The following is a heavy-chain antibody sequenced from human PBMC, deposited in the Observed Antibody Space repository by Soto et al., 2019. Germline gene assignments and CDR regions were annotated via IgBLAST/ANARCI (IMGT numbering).Heavy chain of an antibody. Sequence: EVQLVESGGGLVQPGGSLSLSCAASGLTFSSYCMSWVRQAPGKGLEWVANIKQGGSEKYYVDSVKGRFTISRDNAKNSLYLQMNSLRAEDTAVYYCARDNLYFLGFHFDYWGQGTLVTVSS. CDR1: GLTFSSYC. CDR2: IKQGGSEK. V-gene: IGHV3-7*01. D-gene: IGHD1-26*01. CDR3: ARDNLYFLGFHFDY. J-gene: IGHJ4*02.